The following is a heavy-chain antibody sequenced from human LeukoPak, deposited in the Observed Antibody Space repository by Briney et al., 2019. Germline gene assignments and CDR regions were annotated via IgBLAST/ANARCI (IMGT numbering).Heavy chain of an antibody. J-gene: IGHJ4*02. V-gene: IGHV4-39*07. D-gene: IGHD1-26*01. CDR2: IYYSGST. CDR1: GGSISSSSYY. CDR3: ARDPTGTPYSGSSEPQYFDY. Sequence: SETLSLTCTVSGGSISSSSYYWGWIRQPPGKGLEWIGSIYYSGSTYYNPSLKSRVTISVDTSKNQFSLKLSSVTAADTAVYYCARDPTGTPYSGSSEPQYFDYWGQGALVTVSS.